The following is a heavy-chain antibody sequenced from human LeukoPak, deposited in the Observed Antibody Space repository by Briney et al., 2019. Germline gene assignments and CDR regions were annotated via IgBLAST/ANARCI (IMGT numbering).Heavy chain of an antibody. CDR2: ISGSGGST. CDR3: AKLGPYSSGWYVFDY. CDR1: GFTFSSYA. Sequence: AGGSLRLSCAASGFTFSSYAMSWVRQAPGKGLEWVSAISGSGGSTYYADSVKGRFTISRDNSKNTLYLQMNSLRAEDTAVYYCAKLGPYSSGWYVFDYWGQGTLVTVSS. D-gene: IGHD6-19*01. J-gene: IGHJ4*02. V-gene: IGHV3-23*01.